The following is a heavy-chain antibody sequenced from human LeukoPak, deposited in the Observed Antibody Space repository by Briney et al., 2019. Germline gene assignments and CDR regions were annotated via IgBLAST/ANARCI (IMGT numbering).Heavy chain of an antibody. Sequence: SETLSLTCTVSGGSISSYYWNWIRQPPGKGLEWIGYIYYSGTTNYNPSLKSRVTISVDTSKNQFSLNLSSVTAADTAVYYCARARHDSSSWYDPYYYGMDVWGQGTTVTVSS. CDR2: IYYSGTT. J-gene: IGHJ6*02. CDR1: GGSISSYY. D-gene: IGHD6-13*01. V-gene: IGHV4-59*01. CDR3: ARARHDSSSWYDPYYYGMDV.